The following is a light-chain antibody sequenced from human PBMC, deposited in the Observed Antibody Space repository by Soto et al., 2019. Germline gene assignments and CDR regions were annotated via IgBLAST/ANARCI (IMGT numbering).Light chain of an antibody. CDR1: QSIRRY. CDR2: GAS. V-gene: IGKV1-5*01. J-gene: IGKJ1*01. Sequence: DIQMTQSPPTLSASVGDRVTITCRASQSIRRYLAWYQQMPGKAPKLLIYGASTLQSGVPSRFSGSGSGTEFTLTSSSLQPDDFGTYYCQHNKNYSQTFGQGTKVEIK. CDR3: QHNKNYSQT.